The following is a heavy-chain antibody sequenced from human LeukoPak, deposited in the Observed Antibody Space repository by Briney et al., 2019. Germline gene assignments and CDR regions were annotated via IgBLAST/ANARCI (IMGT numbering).Heavy chain of an antibody. D-gene: IGHD3-22*01. V-gene: IGHV4-39*07. Sequence: PSETLSLTCTVSGGSISSSSYYWGWIRQPPGKGLEWIGSIYYSGSTYYNPSLKSRVTISVDTSKNQFSLKLSSVTAADTAVYYCARKRIYYYDSSGYPAGNWFDPWGQGTLVTVSS. J-gene: IGHJ5*02. CDR3: ARKRIYYYDSSGYPAGNWFDP. CDR2: IYYSGST. CDR1: GGSISSSSYY.